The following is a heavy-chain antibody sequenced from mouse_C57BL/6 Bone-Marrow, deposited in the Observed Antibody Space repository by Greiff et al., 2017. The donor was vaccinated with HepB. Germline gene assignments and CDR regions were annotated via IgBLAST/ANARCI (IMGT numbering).Heavy chain of an antibody. Sequence: VQLVESGSELRSPGSSVKLSCKDFDSEVFPIAYMSWVRQKPGHGFEWIGGILPSIGRTIYGEKFEDKATLDADTLSNTAYLELNSLTSEDSAIYYCARRGYYYGSRDYYAMDYWGQGTSVTVSS. CDR1: DSEVFPIAY. CDR2: ILPSIGRT. J-gene: IGHJ4*01. CDR3: ARRGYYYGSRDYYAMDY. D-gene: IGHD1-1*01. V-gene: IGHV15-2*01.